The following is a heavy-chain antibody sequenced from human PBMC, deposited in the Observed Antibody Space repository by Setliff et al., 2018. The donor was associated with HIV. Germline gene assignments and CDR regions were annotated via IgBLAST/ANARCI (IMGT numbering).Heavy chain of an antibody. CDR2: ISSNGGST. CDR1: GFTFSSYA. Sequence: PGGSLRLSCAASGFTFSSYAMHWVRQAPGKGLEYVSAISSNGGSTYYADSVKGRFTISRDNSKNTLYLQMGSLRAEDMAVYYCAWAAGGREPYFQYYGTDVWGQGTTVTVSS. V-gene: IGHV3-64*02. D-gene: IGHD2-15*01. CDR3: AWAAGGREPYFQYYGTDV. J-gene: IGHJ6*02.